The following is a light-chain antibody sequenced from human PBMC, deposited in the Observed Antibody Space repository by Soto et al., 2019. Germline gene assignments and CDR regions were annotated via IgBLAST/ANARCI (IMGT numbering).Light chain of an antibody. CDR2: GNS. CDR3: QSHDSSLSGSKVV. Sequence: QSVLTQPPSVSGAPGQRVTISCTGSSSNIGAGYDVHWYQQLPGTAPKLLITGNSNRPSGVPDRFSGSKSGTSASLAITGLQAEDEADYYCQSHDSSLSGSKVVFGGGTQLTVL. V-gene: IGLV1-40*01. CDR1: SSNIGAGYD. J-gene: IGLJ2*01.